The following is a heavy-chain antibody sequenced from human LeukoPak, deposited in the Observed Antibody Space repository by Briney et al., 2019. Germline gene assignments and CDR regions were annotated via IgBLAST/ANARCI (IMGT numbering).Heavy chain of an antibody. V-gene: IGHV3-33*06. Sequence: PGGSLRLSCAASGFTFSSYGMPWVRQAPGKGLEWVAVIWYDGSNKYYADSVKGRFTISRDNSKNTLYLQMNSLRAEDTAVYYCAKDQYYDFWSGYSPLGYDWGQGTLVTVSS. J-gene: IGHJ4*02. CDR2: IWYDGSNK. D-gene: IGHD3-3*01. CDR3: AKDQYYDFWSGYSPLGYD. CDR1: GFTFSSYG.